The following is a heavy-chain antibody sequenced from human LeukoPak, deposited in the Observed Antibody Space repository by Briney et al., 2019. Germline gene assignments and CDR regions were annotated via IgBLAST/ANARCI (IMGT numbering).Heavy chain of an antibody. CDR3: ARASDSDSTFDY. J-gene: IGHJ4*02. V-gene: IGHV3-21*01. D-gene: IGHD4-11*01. CDR2: ISSSSSYI. Sequence: GGSLRLSCAASGFTFSSYSMNWVRQAPGKGLEWVSSISSSSSYIYYADSVKGRFTISRDNAKNSLYLQMNSLRAEDTAVYYCARASDSDSTFDYWGQGTLVTVSS. CDR1: GFTFSSYS.